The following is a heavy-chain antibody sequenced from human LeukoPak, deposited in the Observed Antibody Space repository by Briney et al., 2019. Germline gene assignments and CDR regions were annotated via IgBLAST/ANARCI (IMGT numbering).Heavy chain of an antibody. D-gene: IGHD5-12*01. CDR3: AREGEIGYDLSDY. CDR2: INPNSGGT. Sequence: ASVKVSCKASGYTFTGYYMHWVRQAPGQGLEWMGWINPNSGGTNYAQKFQGRVTMTRDTSISTAYMELSSLRSEDTAMYYCAREGEIGYDLSDYWGQGTLVTVSS. J-gene: IGHJ4*02. V-gene: IGHV1-2*02. CDR1: GYTFTGYY.